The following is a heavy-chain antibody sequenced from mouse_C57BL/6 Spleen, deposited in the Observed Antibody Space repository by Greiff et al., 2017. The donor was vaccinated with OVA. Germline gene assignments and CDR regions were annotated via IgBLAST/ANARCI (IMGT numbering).Heavy chain of an antibody. CDR1: GFSLTSYG. V-gene: IGHV2-2*01. J-gene: IGHJ2*01. CDR3: ARKGMHYDYLDY. Sequence: VQLQQSGPGLVQPSQSLSITCTVSGFSLTSYGVHWVRQSPGKGLEWLGVIWSGGSTDYNAAFISRLSISKDNSKSQVFFKMNSLQADDTAIDYCARKGMHYDYLDYWGQGTTLTVSS. D-gene: IGHD2-4*01. CDR2: IWSGGST.